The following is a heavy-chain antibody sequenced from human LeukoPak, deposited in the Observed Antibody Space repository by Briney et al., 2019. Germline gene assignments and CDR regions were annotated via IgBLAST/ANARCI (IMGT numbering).Heavy chain of an antibody. V-gene: IGHV3-33*01. D-gene: IGHD4-23*01. Sequence: PGGSLRLSCAASGFTFSSYGMHWVRQAPGKGLEWVAVIWYDGSNEYYADSVKGRFTISRDNSKNTLYLQMNSLRAEDTAVYYCARPRRWYHYHPPDYWGQGTLVTVSS. J-gene: IGHJ4*02. CDR3: ARPRRWYHYHPPDY. CDR1: GFTFSSYG. CDR2: IWYDGSNE.